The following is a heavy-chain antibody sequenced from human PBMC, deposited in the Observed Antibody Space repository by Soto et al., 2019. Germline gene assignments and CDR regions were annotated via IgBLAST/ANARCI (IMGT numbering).Heavy chain of an antibody. V-gene: IGHV1-8*01. CDR2: MNPNSGNT. J-gene: IGHJ6*03. D-gene: IGHD4-4*01. CDR1: GYTFTSYD. Sequence: GASVQVACKASGYTFTSYDINWVRQAPGQGLEWMGWMNPNSGNTGYAQKLQGRVTMTRNTSISTAYMELSSLRSEDTAVYYCATTTVTQNYYYYYMDVWGKGTTVTVSS. CDR3: ATTTVTQNYYYYYMDV.